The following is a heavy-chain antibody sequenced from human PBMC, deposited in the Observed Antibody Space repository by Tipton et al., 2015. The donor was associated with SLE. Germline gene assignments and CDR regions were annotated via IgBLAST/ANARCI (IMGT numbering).Heavy chain of an antibody. J-gene: IGHJ6*03. D-gene: IGHD2-2*01. CDR2: IYHNGRT. CDR3: ARVPAFYYYYMDV. CDR1: AGSVTDYY. V-gene: IGHV4-59*02. Sequence: TLSLTCTVSAGSVTDYYWSWIRQPPGKGLEWLGYIYHNGRTNYNPSLKSRVTISVDTSKNHLSLKLSSVTAADTAVYYCARVPAFYYYYMDVWGKGTTVTVSS.